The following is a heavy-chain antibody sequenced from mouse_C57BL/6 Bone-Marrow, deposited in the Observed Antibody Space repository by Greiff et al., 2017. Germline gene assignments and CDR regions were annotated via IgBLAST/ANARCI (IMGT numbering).Heavy chain of an antibody. J-gene: IGHJ1*03. CDR3: ARSPYDGYYGYVDV. D-gene: IGHD2-3*01. CDR1: GYTFTSYW. Sequence: QVQLQQPGAELVKPGASVKLSCKASGYTFTSYWMHWVKQRPGRGLEWIGRIDPNSGGTKYNEKFKSKATLTVDKPSSTAYMPLSSLTSEDSAVYYCARSPYDGYYGYVDVWGTGTTVTVSS. CDR2: IDPNSGGT. V-gene: IGHV1-72*01.